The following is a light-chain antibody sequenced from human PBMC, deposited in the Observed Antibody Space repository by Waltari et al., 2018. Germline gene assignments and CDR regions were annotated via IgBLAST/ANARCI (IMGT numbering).Light chain of an antibody. Sequence: EMVLKQSPATLSLSPGERATLSCRTSQTVGTYLIWSQQKPGQAPRFLIYDDSNRSTGIPDRCSGSGSGTALTRTISSLEPEDFAVYYCQQRINWPLTFGQGTKVEI. J-gene: IGKJ1*01. CDR1: QTVGTY. CDR2: DDS. V-gene: IGKV3-11*01. CDR3: QQRINWPLT.